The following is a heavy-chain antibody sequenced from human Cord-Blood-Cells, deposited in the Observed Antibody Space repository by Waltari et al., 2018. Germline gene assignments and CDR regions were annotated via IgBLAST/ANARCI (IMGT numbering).Heavy chain of an antibody. CDR3: TTEWQLDAFDI. D-gene: IGHD6-6*01. Sequence: EVQLVESGGGLVKPGGALRLSCAAAGFNFSNAGMRLVGPAPGKGLERVGVSKGKTGGGTTDYAAAVKGKFTNARDDSKNTLYLQLNSLNAEDTDVYYCTTEWQLDAFDIWGQGTMVTVSS. CDR2: SKGKTGGGTT. CDR1: GFNFSNAG. J-gene: IGHJ3*02. V-gene: IGHV3-15*01.